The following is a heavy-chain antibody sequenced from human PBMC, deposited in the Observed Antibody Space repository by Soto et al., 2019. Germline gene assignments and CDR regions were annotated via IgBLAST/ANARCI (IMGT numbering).Heavy chain of an antibody. CDR2: IDPSDSYT. V-gene: IGHV5-10-1*04. J-gene: IGHJ3*02. D-gene: IGHD2-2*03. CDR1: GYSFTSYW. CDR3: ARIIGYCRNNDCSWTFDI. Sequence: GESLKISCKGSGYSFTSYWISWVRQMPGKGLEWMGRIDPSDSYTNYSPSFQGQVTISVDKSISTAYLHLSSLKASDTAMYYCARIIGYCRNNDCSWTFDIWGQGTMVTVSS.